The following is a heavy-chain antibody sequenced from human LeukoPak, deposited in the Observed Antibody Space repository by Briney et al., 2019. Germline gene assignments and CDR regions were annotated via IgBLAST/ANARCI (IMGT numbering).Heavy chain of an antibody. J-gene: IGHJ4*02. CDR2: IYYSGST. CDR3: AAQLWAVDY. CDR1: GGSISSYY. D-gene: IGHD5-18*01. Sequence: TPSETLSLTCTVSGGSISSYYWSWLRQPPRKGLEWIGYIYYSGSTNYNPSLKSRVTISVDTSKNQFSLKLSSVTAADTAVYYCAAQLWAVDYWGQGTLVTVSS. V-gene: IGHV4-59*01.